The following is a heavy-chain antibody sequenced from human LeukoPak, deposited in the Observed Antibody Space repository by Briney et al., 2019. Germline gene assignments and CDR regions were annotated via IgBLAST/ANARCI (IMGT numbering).Heavy chain of an antibody. D-gene: IGHD6-13*01. CDR2: ISSSSSYI. V-gene: IGHV3-21*01. J-gene: IGHJ4*02. Sequence: GGSLRLSCAASGFTVSSNYMSWVRQAPGKGLEWVSSISSSSSYIYYADSVKGRFTISRDNAKNSLYLQMNSLRAEDTAVYYWASRSAAGAPDYWGQGTLVTVSS. CDR1: GFTVSSNY. CDR3: ASRSAAGAPDY.